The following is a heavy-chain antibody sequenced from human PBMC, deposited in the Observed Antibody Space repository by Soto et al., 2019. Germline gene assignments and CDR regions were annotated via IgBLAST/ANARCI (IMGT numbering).Heavy chain of an antibody. CDR3: AKDLQKFDFSHTVGQFDF. Sequence: PGGSLRLSCAASGFTFGSYAMSWVRQAPGRGLEWVSGASGGGIIYYADSVKGRFTISRDNSKNTLYLQMNSLRAEDTAVYYCAKDLQKFDFSHTVGQFDFWGQGTPVTVSS. D-gene: IGHD4-4*01. J-gene: IGHJ4*02. CDR2: ASGGGII. CDR1: GFTFGSYA. V-gene: IGHV3-23*01.